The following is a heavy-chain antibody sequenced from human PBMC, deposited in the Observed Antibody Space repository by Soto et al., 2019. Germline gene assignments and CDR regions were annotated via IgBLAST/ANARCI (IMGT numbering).Heavy chain of an antibody. CDR3: ARAVAVPADFDY. CDR1: GGTFSSYT. CDR2: INAGNGNT. D-gene: IGHD6-19*01. J-gene: IGHJ4*02. Sequence: ASVKVSCKASGGTFSSYTISWVRQALGQRLEWMGWINAGNGNTKYSQKFQGRVTITRDTSASTAYMELSSLRSEDTAVYYCARAVAVPADFDYWGQGTLVTVSS. V-gene: IGHV1-3*01.